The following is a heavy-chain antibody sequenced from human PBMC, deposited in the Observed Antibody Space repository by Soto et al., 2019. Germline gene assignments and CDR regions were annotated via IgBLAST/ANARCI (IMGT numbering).Heavy chain of an antibody. Sequence: GSLRLSGAASVFTFSSYGMHWVRQAPGKGLEWVAVISYDGSNKYYADSVKGRFTISRDNSKNTLYLQMNSLRAEDTAVYYCANSQRIQLWAYYYGMDVWGQGTTVTVSS. CDR3: ANSQRIQLWAYYYGMDV. V-gene: IGHV3-30*18. CDR2: ISYDGSNK. J-gene: IGHJ6*02. D-gene: IGHD5-18*01. CDR1: VFTFSSYG.